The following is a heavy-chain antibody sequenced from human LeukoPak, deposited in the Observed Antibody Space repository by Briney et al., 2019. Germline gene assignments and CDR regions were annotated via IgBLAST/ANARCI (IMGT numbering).Heavy chain of an antibody. CDR1: GGSISSSSYY. CDR2: IYYSGST. V-gene: IGHV4-39*07. J-gene: IGHJ4*02. D-gene: IGHD3-22*01. CDR3: ARIYDSSGYYQYYFDY. Sequence: PSETLSLTCTASGGSISSSSYYWGWIRQPPGKGLEWIGSIYYSGSTYYNPSLKSRVTISVDTSKNQFSLKLSSVTAADTAVYYCARIYDSSGYYQYYFDYWGQGTLVTVSS.